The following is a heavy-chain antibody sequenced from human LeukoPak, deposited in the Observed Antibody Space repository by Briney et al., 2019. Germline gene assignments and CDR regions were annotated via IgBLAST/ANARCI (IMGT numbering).Heavy chain of an antibody. D-gene: IGHD3-22*01. CDR1: GFTFSTYA. Sequence: PGGSLRLSCAASGFTFSTYAMSWVRQAPGRGLEWVSVSGDNTYYADSVKGRFTISRDNSKNTLYLQMNSLRAEDTAVYYCARDDSSGYVFDYWGQGTLVTVSS. J-gene: IGHJ4*02. V-gene: IGHV3-23*01. CDR3: ARDDSSGYVFDY. CDR2: SGDNT.